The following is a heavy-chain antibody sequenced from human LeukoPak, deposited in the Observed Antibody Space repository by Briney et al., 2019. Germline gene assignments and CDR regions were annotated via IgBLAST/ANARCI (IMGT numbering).Heavy chain of an antibody. CDR1: GYTFTGYY. CDR3: AYSNYDYGMDV. D-gene: IGHD4-11*01. CDR2: INPNSGGT. J-gene: IGHJ6*02. V-gene: IGHV1-2*06. Sequence: ASVTVSFKASGYTFTGYYMHWVRQAPGQGLEWMGRINPNSGGTNYAQKFQGRVTMTRDTSTSTAYMELSRLRSDDTAVYYCAYSNYDYGMDVWGQGTTVTVSS.